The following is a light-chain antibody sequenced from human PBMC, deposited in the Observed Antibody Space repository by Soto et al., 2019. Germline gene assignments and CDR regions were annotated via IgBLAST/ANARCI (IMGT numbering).Light chain of an antibody. V-gene: IGLV2-8*01. CDR1: SSDVGAYKD. CDR2: EVS. J-gene: IGLJ3*02. CDR3: QSYVGSHIWV. Sequence: QSALTQPPSASGSPGQSVTISCTGTSSDVGAYKDVSWYQQYPGKAPKLMIYEVSNRPSGVPDRFSGSKSGNTASLTVSGLQAEDEADYYCQSYVGSHIWVFGGGTKLTVL.